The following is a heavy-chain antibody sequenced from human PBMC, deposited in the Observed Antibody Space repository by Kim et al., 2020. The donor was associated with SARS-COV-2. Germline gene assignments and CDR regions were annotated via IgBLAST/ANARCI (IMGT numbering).Heavy chain of an antibody. CDR2: IYYSGST. CDR3: ARRVTTVTTSTWWVTRENWYFDL. CDR1: GGSISSSSYY. Sequence: SETLSLTCTVSGGSISSSSYYWGWIRQPPGKGLEWIGSIYYSGSTYYNPSLKSRVTISVDTSKNQFSLKLSSVTAADTAVYYCARRVTTVTTSTWWVTRENWYFDLWGRGTLVTVSS. D-gene: IGHD4-17*01. J-gene: IGHJ2*01. V-gene: IGHV4-39*01.